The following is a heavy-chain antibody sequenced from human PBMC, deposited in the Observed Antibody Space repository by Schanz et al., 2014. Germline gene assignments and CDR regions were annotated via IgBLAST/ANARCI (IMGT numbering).Heavy chain of an antibody. CDR3: ASRALGHGIRLEYDFDY. CDR2: ISYDGVNT. CDR1: GFPFSSYA. D-gene: IGHD1-26*01. J-gene: IGHJ4*02. Sequence: VQLVESGGGLVQPGRSLRLSCAASGFPFSSYALHWVRQAPGKGLEWVAVISYDGVNTYYADSVKGRFTISRDNSKNPLYLKMSSVRAEDSAVDSWASRALGHGIRLEYDFDYWGQGTLVTVSS. V-gene: IGHV3-30-3*01.